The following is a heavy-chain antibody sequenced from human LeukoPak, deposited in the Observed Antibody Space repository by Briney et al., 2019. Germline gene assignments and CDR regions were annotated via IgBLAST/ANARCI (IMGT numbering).Heavy chain of an antibody. CDR1: GFTFSSYS. CDR3: VRSKTYFFEY. V-gene: IGHV3-48*02. Sequence: GGSLRLSCAASGFTFSSYSMNWVRQAPGKGLEWLSSITSSSSNIYYADSVKGRFTISRDNAKNSLDLQMNSLRDEDTALYYCVRSKTYFFEYWGQGALVTVSS. D-gene: IGHD1-26*01. CDR2: ITSSSSNI. J-gene: IGHJ4*02.